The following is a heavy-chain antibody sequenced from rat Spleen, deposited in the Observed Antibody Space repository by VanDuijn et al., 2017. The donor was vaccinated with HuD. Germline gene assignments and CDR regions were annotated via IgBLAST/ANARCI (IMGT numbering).Heavy chain of an antibody. V-gene: IGHV5-35*01. J-gene: IGHJ2*01. CDR3: TGGGHSALNWFAY. CDR1: GFTFGNHD. D-gene: IGHD3-4*01. Sequence: EVQLVESGGGLVQPGRSLKLSCAASGFTFGNHDMAWVRQAPGKGLEWVASITRDGSSTYYPDTVKGRFVISKDNAKDTGYLHMNNLRSEDTAMYYCTGGGHSALNWFAYWGQGVMVTVSS. CDR2: ITRDGSST.